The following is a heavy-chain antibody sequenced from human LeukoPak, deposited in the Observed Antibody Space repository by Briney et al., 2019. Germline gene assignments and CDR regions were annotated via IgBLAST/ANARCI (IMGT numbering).Heavy chain of an antibody. V-gene: IGHV3-7*01. J-gene: IGHJ4*02. D-gene: IGHD3-3*01. CDR1: RFTFTSYW. CDR2: INKDGSEK. CDR3: ARDRTGNNDFWSGYTTFFGY. Sequence: GGSLRLSCAASRFTFTSYWMSWVRQAPGKGLEWVAKINKDGSEKYYVDSVKGRFTISRDNAKNSLYLQMNSLRAEDTAVYYCARDRTGNNDFWSGYTTFFGYWGQGTLVTVSS.